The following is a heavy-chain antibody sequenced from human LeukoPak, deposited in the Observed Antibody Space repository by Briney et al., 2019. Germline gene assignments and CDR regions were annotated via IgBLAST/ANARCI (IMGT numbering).Heavy chain of an antibody. Sequence: GGCLRLSCAASGFTVSSNYMSWVRQAPGKGLEWVSVIYSGGSTYYADSVKGRFTISRDNSKNTLYLQMNSLRAEDTAVYYCARDSSSYYGMDVWGQGTTVTVSS. CDR1: GFTVSSNY. D-gene: IGHD6-6*01. J-gene: IGHJ6*02. CDR2: IYSGGST. V-gene: IGHV3-53*01. CDR3: ARDSSSYYGMDV.